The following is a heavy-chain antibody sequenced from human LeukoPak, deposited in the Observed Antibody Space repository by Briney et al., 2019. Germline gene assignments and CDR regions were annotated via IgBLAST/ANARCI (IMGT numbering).Heavy chain of an antibody. Sequence: SETLSLTCTVSGGSISSYYWSWIRQPPGKGLEWIGYIYYSGSTNYNPSLKSRVTISVDTSKNQFSLKLSYVTAADTAVYYCARAELEYCSGGSCYVDYLDYWGQGTLVTVSS. CDR3: ARAELEYCSGGSCYVDYLDY. V-gene: IGHV4-59*01. CDR1: GGSISSYY. CDR2: IYYSGST. J-gene: IGHJ4*02. D-gene: IGHD2-15*01.